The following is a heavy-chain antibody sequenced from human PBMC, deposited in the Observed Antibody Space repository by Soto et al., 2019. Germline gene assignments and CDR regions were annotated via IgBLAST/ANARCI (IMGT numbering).Heavy chain of an antibody. J-gene: IGHJ3*02. CDR1: GFTFSSYD. Sequence: GGSLRLSCAASGFTFSSYDMHWVRQATGKGLEWVSAIGTAGDTYYPGSVKGRFTISRENAKNSLYLQMNSLRAEDTAVYYCARGYSSSGDHDAFDIWGQGTMVTVSS. CDR2: IGTAGDT. CDR3: ARGYSSSGDHDAFDI. D-gene: IGHD6-6*01. V-gene: IGHV3-13*01.